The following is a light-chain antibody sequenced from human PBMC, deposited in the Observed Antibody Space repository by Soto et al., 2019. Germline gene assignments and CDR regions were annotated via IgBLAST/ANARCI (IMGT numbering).Light chain of an antibody. Sequence: QSVLTQPASVSGSPGQSITISCTGTSSDVGGYNYVSWYQQHPGKAPKFMIYDVSKRPSGVPDRFSGSKSGNTASLTISGLQADDEADYYCCSYAGTYSYVFGTGTKVTVL. J-gene: IGLJ1*01. CDR3: CSYAGTYSYV. V-gene: IGLV2-11*01. CDR2: DVS. CDR1: SSDVGGYNY.